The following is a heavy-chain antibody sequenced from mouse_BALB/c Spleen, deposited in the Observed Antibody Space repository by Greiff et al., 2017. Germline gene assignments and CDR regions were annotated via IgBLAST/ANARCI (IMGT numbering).Heavy chain of an antibody. D-gene: IGHD2-2*01. J-gene: IGHJ4*01. CDR1: GYTFTSYW. V-gene: IGHV14-3*02. CDR2: IDPANGNT. Sequence: VQLQQPGAELVKPGAPVKLSCKASGYTFTSYWMNWVKQRPGRGLEWIGRIDPANGNTKYDPKFQGKATITADTSSNTAYLQRSSLTSEDTAVYYCARSLYYGYDDAMDYWGQGTSVTVSS. CDR3: ARSLYYGYDDAMDY.